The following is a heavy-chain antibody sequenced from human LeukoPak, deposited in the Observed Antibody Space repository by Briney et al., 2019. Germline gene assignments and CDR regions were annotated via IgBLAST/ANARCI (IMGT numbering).Heavy chain of an antibody. CDR3: AKDFIAISEWEPLGY. V-gene: IGHV3-7*01. CDR1: GFTFDTFW. D-gene: IGHD1-26*01. J-gene: IGHJ4*02. CDR2: INEYGGVK. Sequence: GGSLRLSCAASGFTFDTFWMTWVRQAPGKGLEWVASINEYGGVKYYVDSVKGRFTVSRDNANNSLYLQMNSLRAEDTAAYYCAKDFIAISEWEPLGYWGQGTLVTVSS.